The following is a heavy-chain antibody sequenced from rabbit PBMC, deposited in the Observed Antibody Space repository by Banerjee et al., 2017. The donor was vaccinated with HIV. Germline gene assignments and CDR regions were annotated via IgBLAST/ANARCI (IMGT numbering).Heavy chain of an antibody. Sequence: QSLEESGGDLVKPGASLTLTCTASGFSFSSSYWICWVRQAPGKELELIACIYTGSSDTYYASWAKGRFTISKTSSTTVTLQMTSLTAADTATYFCARDHFYSYGYVGYDYGYLNFWGQGTLVTVS. CDR1: GFSFSSSYW. J-gene: IGHJ3*01. CDR2: IYTGSSDT. V-gene: IGHV1S40*01. CDR3: ARDHFYSYGYVGYDYGYLNF. D-gene: IGHD6-1*01.